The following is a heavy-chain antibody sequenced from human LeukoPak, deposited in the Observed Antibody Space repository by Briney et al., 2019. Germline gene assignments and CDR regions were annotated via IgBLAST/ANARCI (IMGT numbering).Heavy chain of an antibody. CDR1: GGSFSGYY. V-gene: IGHV4-34*01. CDR3: ARPRYSSGALLY. Sequence: SETLSLTCAVYGGSFSGYYWSWIRQPPGKGLEWIGEINHSGSTNYNPSLKSRVTISVDTSKNQFSLKLSSVTAADTAVYYCARPRYSSGALLYWGQGTLDTVSS. D-gene: IGHD6-19*01. J-gene: IGHJ4*02. CDR2: INHSGST.